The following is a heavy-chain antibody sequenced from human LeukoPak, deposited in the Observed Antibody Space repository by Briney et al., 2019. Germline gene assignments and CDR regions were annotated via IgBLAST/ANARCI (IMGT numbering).Heavy chain of an antibody. J-gene: IGHJ4*02. CDR2: INHSGST. D-gene: IGHD3-10*01. V-gene: IGHV4-34*01. CDR1: GGSFSGYY. Sequence: SETLSLTCAVYGGSFSGYYWSWIRQPPGKGLEWIGEINHSGSTNYNPSLKSRVTISVDTSRNQFSLKLSSVTAADTAVYYCARALSYYGSGSYSEVFDYWGQGTLVTVSS. CDR3: ARALSYYGSGSYSEVFDY.